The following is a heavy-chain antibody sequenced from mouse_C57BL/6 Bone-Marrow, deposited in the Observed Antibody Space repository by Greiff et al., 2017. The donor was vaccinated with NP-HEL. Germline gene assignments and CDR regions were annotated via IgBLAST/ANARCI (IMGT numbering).Heavy chain of an antibody. D-gene: IGHD3-2*02. Sequence: EVKVVEFGGGLVQPGESLKLSCESNEYEFPSHDMSWVRKTPEKRLELVAAINSDGGSTYYPDTIERRFIISRDNTKKTLYLQMSSLRSEDTALYYCARQEAQATPFAYWGQGTLVTVSA. V-gene: IGHV5-2*01. CDR3: ARQEAQATPFAY. CDR2: INSDGGST. J-gene: IGHJ3*01. CDR1: EYEFPSHD.